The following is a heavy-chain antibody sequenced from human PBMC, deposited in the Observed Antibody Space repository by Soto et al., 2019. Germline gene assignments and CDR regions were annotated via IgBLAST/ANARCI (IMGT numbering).Heavy chain of an antibody. CDR3: ARSGAYCTSITCLFDSF. J-gene: IGHJ4*02. CDR2: IRAYNGDR. CDR1: GYTFTSYG. D-gene: IGHD2-8*01. Sequence: QAQLVQSGAEVKKPGASVKVSCRASGYTFTSYGYAWVRQAPGQGLEWMGWIRAYNGDRNYAQKFPDRVTLTTDTFTTTAYMELRNLGSDDTAVYYCARSGAYCTSITCLFDSFWGLGTLVTVSS. V-gene: IGHV1-18*01.